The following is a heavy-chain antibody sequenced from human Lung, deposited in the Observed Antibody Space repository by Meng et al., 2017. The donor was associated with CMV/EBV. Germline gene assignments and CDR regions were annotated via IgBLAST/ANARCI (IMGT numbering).Heavy chain of an antibody. CDR2: IRSKAYGGTT. CDR3: TRALDYYDSRAFYYYYGMAV. Sequence: SXKISXTASGFTIGDYAMSWVRQAPGKGLEWVGFIRSKAYGGTTEYAASVKGRFTISRDDSKSIAYLQMNSLKTEDTAVYYCTRALDYYDSRAFYYYYGMAVWGPGTXVPVAS. D-gene: IGHD3-22*01. CDR1: GFTIGDYA. V-gene: IGHV3-49*04. J-gene: IGHJ6*02.